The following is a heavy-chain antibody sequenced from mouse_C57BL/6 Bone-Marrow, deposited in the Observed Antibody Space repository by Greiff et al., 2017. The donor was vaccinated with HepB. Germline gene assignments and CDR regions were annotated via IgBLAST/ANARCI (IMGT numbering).Heavy chain of an antibody. V-gene: IGHV5-16*01. J-gene: IGHJ1*03. CDR2: INYDGSST. CDR1: GFTFSDYY. Sequence: EVNVVESEGGLVQPGSSMKLSCTASGFTFSDYYMAWVRQVPEKGLEWVANINYDGSSTYYLDSLKSRFIISRDNAKNLLYLQMSSLKSEDTATYYCARDDSNGLAAPFDVWGTGTTVTVSS. CDR3: ARDDSNGLAAPFDV. D-gene: IGHD2-5*01.